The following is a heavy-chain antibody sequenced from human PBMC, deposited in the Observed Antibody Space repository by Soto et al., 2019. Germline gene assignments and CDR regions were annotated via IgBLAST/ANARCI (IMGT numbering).Heavy chain of an antibody. V-gene: IGHV4-59*08. CDR3: ATLGGYYQAFDQ. D-gene: IGHD3-22*01. CDR2: IYYTGTT. Sequence: SETLSLTCSVSGSPISSYYWGWFRLPPGQGLQWVGYIYYTGTTSYNPSLKGRVTVSLDTSKKQFSLKLRSVTAADTAVYFCATLGGYYQAFDQWGQGALVTVS. CDR1: GSPISSYY. J-gene: IGHJ4*01.